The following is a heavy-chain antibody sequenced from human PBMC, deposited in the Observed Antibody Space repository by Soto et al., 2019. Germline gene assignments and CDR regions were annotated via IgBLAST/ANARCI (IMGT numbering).Heavy chain of an antibody. Sequence: ETLSLTCTVSGGSISSSSYYWGWIRQPPGKGLEWIGSIYYSGSTYYNPSLKSRVTISVDTSKNQFSLKLSSVTAADTAVYYCARATAMVFVSDYWGQGTLVTVSS. J-gene: IGHJ4*02. D-gene: IGHD5-18*01. CDR2: IYYSGST. V-gene: IGHV4-39*01. CDR3: ARATAMVFVSDY. CDR1: GGSISSSSYY.